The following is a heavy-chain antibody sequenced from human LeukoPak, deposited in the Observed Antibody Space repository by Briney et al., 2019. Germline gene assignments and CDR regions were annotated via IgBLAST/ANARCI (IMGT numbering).Heavy chain of an antibody. CDR3: ARRTQTTYYSGSGIAY. D-gene: IGHD3-10*01. CDR1: GGSFSGYY. J-gene: IGHJ4*02. Sequence: TSETLSLTCAVYGGSFSGYYWSWIRQPPGKGLEWIGEINHSGSTNYNPSLKSRVTISVDTSKSQVSLKLGSVTAADTAVYYCARRTQTTYYSGSGIAYWGQGTLVTVSS. V-gene: IGHV4-34*01. CDR2: INHSGST.